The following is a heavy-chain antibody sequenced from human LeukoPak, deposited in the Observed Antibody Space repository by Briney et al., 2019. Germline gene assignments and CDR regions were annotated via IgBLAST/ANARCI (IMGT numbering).Heavy chain of an antibody. D-gene: IGHD6-19*01. V-gene: IGHV3-30*18. Sequence: GGSLRLSCAASGFTFSSYGMHWVRQAPGKGLEWVAVISYDGSNKYYADSVKGRFTISRDNSKNTLYLQMNSLRAEDTAVYYCAKDGDSSGWPDAFDIWGQGTMVTVSS. CDR3: AKDGDSSGWPDAFDI. J-gene: IGHJ3*02. CDR1: GFTFSSYG. CDR2: ISYDGSNK.